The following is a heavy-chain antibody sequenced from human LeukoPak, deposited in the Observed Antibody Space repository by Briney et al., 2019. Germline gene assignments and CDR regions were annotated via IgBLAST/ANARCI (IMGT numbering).Heavy chain of an antibody. D-gene: IGHD3-10*01. J-gene: IGHJ3*02. CDR2: ISSSGGST. CDR1: GVTFSSYA. Sequence: GGTLRLSCAASGVTFSSYAMSWVRQAPGKGLEWASAISSSGGSTYYADSVKGRFTISRDNSKNTLYLQMNSLRAEDTAVYYCAKEFSGSYTRGDAFDIWGQGTMVTVSS. CDR3: AKEFSGSYTRGDAFDI. V-gene: IGHV3-23*01.